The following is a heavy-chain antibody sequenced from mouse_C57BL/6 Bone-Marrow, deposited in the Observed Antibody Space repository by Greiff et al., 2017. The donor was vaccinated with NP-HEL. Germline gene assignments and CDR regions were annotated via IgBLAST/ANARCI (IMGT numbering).Heavy chain of an antibody. Sequence: DVKLVESGPGLVKPSQSLSLTCSVTGYSITSGYYWNWIRQFPGNKLEWMGYISYDGSNNYNPSLKNRISITRDTSKNQFFLKLNSVTTEDTATYYCARVLLRSHYFDYWGQGTTLTVSS. CDR2: ISYDGSN. CDR3: ARVLLRSHYFDY. CDR1: GYSITSGYY. D-gene: IGHD1-1*01. V-gene: IGHV3-6*01. J-gene: IGHJ2*01.